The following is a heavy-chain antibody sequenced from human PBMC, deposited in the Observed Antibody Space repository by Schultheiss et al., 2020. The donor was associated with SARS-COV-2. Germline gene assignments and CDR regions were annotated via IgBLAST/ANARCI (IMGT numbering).Heavy chain of an antibody. J-gene: IGHJ6*02. Sequence: GESLKISCAASGFTFSNYNMNWVRQAPGKGLQWVSSITSSTSYMKYADSVKGRFTISRDNAKNSLFLQMNSLRAEDTAVYYCAREKGIVATDYYYGMDVWGQGTTVTVSS. CDR2: ITSSTSYM. CDR1: GFTFSNYN. V-gene: IGHV3-21*01. CDR3: AREKGIVATDYYYGMDV. D-gene: IGHD5-12*01.